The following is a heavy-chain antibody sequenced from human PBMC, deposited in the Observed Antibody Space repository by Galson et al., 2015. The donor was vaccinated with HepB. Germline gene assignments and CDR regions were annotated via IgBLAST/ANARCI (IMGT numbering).Heavy chain of an antibody. CDR2: IIPIFGTA. CDR3: ARGRYLEMATIQTYFDY. V-gene: IGHV1-69*13. J-gene: IGHJ4*02. Sequence: SVKVSCKASGGTFSRYAISWVRQAPGQGLEWMGGIIPIFGTANYAQKFQGRVTITADESTSTAYMELSSLRSEDTAVYYCARGRYLEMATIQTYFDYWGQGTLVTVSS. CDR1: GGTFSRYA. D-gene: IGHD5-24*01.